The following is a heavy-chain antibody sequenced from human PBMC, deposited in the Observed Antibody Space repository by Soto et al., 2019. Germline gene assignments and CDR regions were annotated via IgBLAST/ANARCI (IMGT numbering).Heavy chain of an antibody. CDR1: GDTFTNYA. J-gene: IGHJ4*02. D-gene: IGHD3-10*01. Sequence: ASVKVSCKASGDTFTNYAIHWVRQAAGQNLEWMGWINAASGNTRYSQNFQGRVTITRDTSASTAYMQLSSLRSEDTAVYYCARGPGGYYGSEKSFYSYYSDYWGQGSLVTVSS. CDR3: ARGPGGYYGSEKSFYSYYSDY. V-gene: IGHV1-3*01. CDR2: INAASGNT.